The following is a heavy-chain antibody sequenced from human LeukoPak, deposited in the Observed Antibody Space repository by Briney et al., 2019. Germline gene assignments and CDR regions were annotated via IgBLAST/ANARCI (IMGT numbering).Heavy chain of an antibody. J-gene: IGHJ3*02. V-gene: IGHV4-61*01. CDR2: IYYSGST. CDR3: ARAERTAAFDI. CDR1: GYSISSGYY. Sequence: PSETLSLTCAVSGYSISSGYYWSWIRQPPGKGLEWIGYIYYSGSTNYNPSLKSRVTISVDTSKNQFSLKLSSVTAADTAVYYCARAERTAAFDIWGQGTMVTVSS.